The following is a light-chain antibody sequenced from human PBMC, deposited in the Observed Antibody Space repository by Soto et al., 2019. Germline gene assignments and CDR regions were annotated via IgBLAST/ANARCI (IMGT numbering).Light chain of an antibody. Sequence: QSVLTQPRSVSGSPGQSVTISCTGSSSDVGAYNYVSWYQRHAGKGPKLIIHDVSVRPSGVPDRFSASKSDNTASLTISGLQTEDEADYYCSSYAGNYVYVFGSGTKVTVL. CDR1: SSDVGAYNY. CDR3: SSYAGNYVYV. V-gene: IGLV2-11*01. CDR2: DVS. J-gene: IGLJ1*01.